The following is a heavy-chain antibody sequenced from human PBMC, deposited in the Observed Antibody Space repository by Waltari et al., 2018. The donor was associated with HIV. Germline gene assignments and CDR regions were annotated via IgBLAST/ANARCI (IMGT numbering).Heavy chain of an antibody. CDR2: IKQDGSEK. CDR1: GFTFSSYW. V-gene: IGHV3-7*01. Sequence: EVQLVESGGGLVQPGGSLRLSCAASGFTFSSYWMTWVRQAPGKGLEWVANIKQDGSEKFYVDSVKSRFTISRDNAKKSLYLQMNSLRADDTAVYYCARDRIGGYWGQGTLATVSS. D-gene: IGHD2-15*01. CDR3: ARDRIGGY. J-gene: IGHJ4*02.